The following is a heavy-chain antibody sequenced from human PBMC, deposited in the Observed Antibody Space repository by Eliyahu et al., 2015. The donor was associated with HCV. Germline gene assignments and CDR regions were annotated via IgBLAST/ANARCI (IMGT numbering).Heavy chain of an antibody. CDR1: GFTFSTYW. CDR2: INGDGSGT. CDR3: ARGHEAFDY. V-gene: IGHV3-74*01. Sequence: EVQLVESGGGLVQPGGSLRLSCAASGFTFSTYWMQWVRQVPGKGLVWVSRINGDGSGTNYADSVKGRFTISRDNAKSTLYLQMNRLTAEDAAVYYCARGHEAFDYWGQGTLVTVSS. J-gene: IGHJ4*02.